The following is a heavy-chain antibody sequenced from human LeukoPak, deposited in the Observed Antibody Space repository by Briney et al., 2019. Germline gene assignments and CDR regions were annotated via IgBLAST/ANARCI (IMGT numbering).Heavy chain of an antibody. CDR3: ARSPGGYFDY. J-gene: IGHJ4*02. CDR1: GGSFSGYY. CDR2: IYYSGST. D-gene: IGHD3-10*01. V-gene: IGHV4-34*01. Sequence: PSETLSLTCAVYGGSFSGYYWSWIRQPPGKGLEWIGSIYYSGSTYYNPSLKRRVTISLDTSKKQLSLKLSSVTAADTALYYCARSPGGYFDYRGQGTLVTVSS.